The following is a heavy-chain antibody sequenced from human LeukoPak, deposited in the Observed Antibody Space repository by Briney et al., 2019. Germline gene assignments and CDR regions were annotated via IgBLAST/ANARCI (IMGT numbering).Heavy chain of an antibody. Sequence: GASVKVSCKASVGTFSSYAISWVRQAPGQGREWMGRIIPILGIANYAQKFQGRVTITADKSTSTAYMELSSLRSEDTAVYYCARDRLDYSDILTGPPYGYYGMDVWGQGTTVTVSS. CDR1: VGTFSSYA. CDR2: IIPILGIA. V-gene: IGHV1-69*04. CDR3: ARDRLDYSDILTGPPYGYYGMDV. D-gene: IGHD3-9*01. J-gene: IGHJ6*02.